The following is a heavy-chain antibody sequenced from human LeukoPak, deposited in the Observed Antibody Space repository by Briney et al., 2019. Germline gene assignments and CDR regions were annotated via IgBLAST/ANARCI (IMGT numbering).Heavy chain of an antibody. CDR1: GYTFSSYD. CDR2: MNPSSGHT. D-gene: IGHD4-17*01. V-gene: IGHV1-8*03. Sequence: GPSVKVSCKASGYTFSSYDINWVRQAAGQGLEWMGWMNPSSGHTNYAQKFQGRVTITRNTSISTAYMELSSLRSEDTAVYYCAREISVTTVFDYWGQGTLVTVSS. J-gene: IGHJ4*02. CDR3: AREISVTTVFDY.